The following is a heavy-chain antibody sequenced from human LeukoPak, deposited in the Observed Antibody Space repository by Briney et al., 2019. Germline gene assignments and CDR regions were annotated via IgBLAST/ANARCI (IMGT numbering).Heavy chain of an antibody. V-gene: IGHV3-66*01. D-gene: IGHD3-22*01. CDR1: GFIVSSNY. CDR2: IYSGGST. CDR3: ARSEVVAFDY. J-gene: IGHJ4*02. Sequence: HPGGSLRLSCAASGFIVSSNYMSWVRQAPGKGLEWVSVIYSGGSTYYADSVKGRFTISRDNSQNTLYLQMNSLRAEDTAVYYCARSEVVAFDYWGQGTLVTVSS.